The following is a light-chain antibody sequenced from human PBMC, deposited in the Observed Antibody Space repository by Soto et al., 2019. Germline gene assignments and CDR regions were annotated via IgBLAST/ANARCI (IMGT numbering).Light chain of an antibody. V-gene: IGLV1-44*01. CDR2: TNN. Sequence: QSVVSQPPSASATPGQRVTISCSGSDSNIGTNSMNWYQQLPGTAPKLLIHTNNQRPSGVPDRFSGSKSGTSASLAISGLQSEDEADYYCAAWDGSLNGWVFGGGTKLTVL. CDR1: DSNIGTNS. J-gene: IGLJ3*02. CDR3: AAWDGSLNGWV.